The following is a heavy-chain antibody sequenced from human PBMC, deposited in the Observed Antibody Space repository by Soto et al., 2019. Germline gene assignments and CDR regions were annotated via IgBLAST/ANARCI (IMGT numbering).Heavy chain of an antibody. CDR3: ARDEDV. Sequence: QVQLVQSGAEVKKPGASVKISCKASGYTFTRYAIHWVRQAPGQRLEWMGWINAGNGNTKYSEKIQGRVTITRDTSATTAYMELSSLRSEDTAVYYCARDEDVWGQGTTVIVSS. CDR1: GYTFTRYA. J-gene: IGHJ6*02. CDR2: INAGNGNT. V-gene: IGHV1-3*01.